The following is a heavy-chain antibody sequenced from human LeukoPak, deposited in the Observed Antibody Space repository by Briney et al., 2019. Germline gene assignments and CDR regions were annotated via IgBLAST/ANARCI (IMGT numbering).Heavy chain of an antibody. CDR1: GFTFTSSA. CDR3: AADVPGDSSGYYYEPDAFDI. J-gene: IGHJ3*02. Sequence: GASVKVSCKASGFTFTSSAVQWVRQARGQRLEWIGWIVVGSGNTNYAQKFQERVTITRDMSTSTAYMELSSLRSEDTAVYYCAADVPGDSSGYYYEPDAFDIWGQGTMVTVSS. CDR2: IVVGSGNT. V-gene: IGHV1-58*01. D-gene: IGHD3-22*01.